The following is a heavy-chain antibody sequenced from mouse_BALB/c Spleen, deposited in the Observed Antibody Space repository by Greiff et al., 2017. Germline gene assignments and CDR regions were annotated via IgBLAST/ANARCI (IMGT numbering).Heavy chain of an antibody. CDR1: GFNIKDTY. Sequence: EVKLQESGAELVKPGASVKLSCTASGFNIKDTYMHWVKQRPEQGLEWIGRIDPANGNTKYDPKFQGKATITADTSSNTAYLQLSSLTSEDTAVYYCARGLWDYFDYWGQGTTLTVSS. D-gene: IGHD4-1*01. J-gene: IGHJ2*01. CDR3: ARGLWDYFDY. V-gene: IGHV14-3*02. CDR2: IDPANGNT.